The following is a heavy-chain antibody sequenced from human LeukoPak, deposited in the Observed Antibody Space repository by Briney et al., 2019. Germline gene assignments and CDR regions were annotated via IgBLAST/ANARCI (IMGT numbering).Heavy chain of an antibody. CDR3: ARDSSGWYLPWFDP. Sequence: SETLSLTCTVSGGSISSSSYYWGWIRQPPGKGLEWIGSIYYSGSTYYNPSLKSRVTISVDTSKNQFSLKLSFVTAADTAVYYCARDSSGWYLPWFDPWGQGTLVTVSS. D-gene: IGHD6-19*01. J-gene: IGHJ5*02. CDR2: IYYSGST. CDR1: GGSISSSSYY. V-gene: IGHV4-39*02.